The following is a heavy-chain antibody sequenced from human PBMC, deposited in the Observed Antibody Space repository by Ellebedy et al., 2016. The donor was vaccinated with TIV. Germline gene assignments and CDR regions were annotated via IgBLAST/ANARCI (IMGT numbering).Heavy chain of an antibody. CDR1: GYTFTSYY. D-gene: IGHD1-26*01. Sequence: AASVKVSCKASGYTFTSYYMHWVRQAPGQGLEWMGVIDPSGGSTDYAQKFQGRGTMTRDTSTSTVYMELSRLRSDDTAVYYCARDRIVGSSSPYYNGMDFWGQGTTVTVSS. CDR2: IDPSGGST. J-gene: IGHJ6*02. V-gene: IGHV1-46*01. CDR3: ARDRIVGSSSPYYNGMDF.